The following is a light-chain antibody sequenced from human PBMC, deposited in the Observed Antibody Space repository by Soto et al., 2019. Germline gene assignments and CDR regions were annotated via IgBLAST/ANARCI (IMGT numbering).Light chain of an antibody. CDR3: QQRSDWLPIT. Sequence: EIVLTQSPGTLSLSPGERATLSCRASQSVSNNYLAWYQQKPGQAPRLLIYGASTRATGVSDRFSGSGSGTEYTLTISSLQSEDFAVYYCQQRSDWLPITFGQGTRLEIK. J-gene: IGKJ5*01. CDR2: GAS. CDR1: QSVSNNY. V-gene: IGKV3D-20*02.